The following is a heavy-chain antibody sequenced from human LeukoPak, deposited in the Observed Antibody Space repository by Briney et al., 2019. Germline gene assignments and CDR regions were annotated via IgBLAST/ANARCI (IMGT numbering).Heavy chain of an antibody. Sequence: GGSLRLSCAASGFTFSNFAMSWVRQAPGKGLEWVSIIYSGGSTDYADSVKGRFTISRDKSKNTLYLQMNSLRAEDTAVYYCARTDYYESSGYGAAFDIWGQGTMVTVSS. J-gene: IGHJ3*02. D-gene: IGHD3-22*01. CDR1: GFTFSNFA. V-gene: IGHV3-66*01. CDR2: IYSGGST. CDR3: ARTDYYESSGYGAAFDI.